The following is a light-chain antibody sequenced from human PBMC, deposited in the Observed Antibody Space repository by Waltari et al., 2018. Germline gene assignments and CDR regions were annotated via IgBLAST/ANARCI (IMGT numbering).Light chain of an antibody. Sequence: QSVLTQPPSVSGAPGQRVTIPCTGISSNIGAGYDVFWYQHLPGTAPKLLIFGNSIRPSGVPDRFSGSKSGTSASLAIIGLQAEDEADYYCQSYDSSLSVVFGGGTKVTVL. CDR2: GNS. CDR3: QSYDSSLSVV. V-gene: IGLV1-40*01. J-gene: IGLJ2*01. CDR1: SSNIGAGYD.